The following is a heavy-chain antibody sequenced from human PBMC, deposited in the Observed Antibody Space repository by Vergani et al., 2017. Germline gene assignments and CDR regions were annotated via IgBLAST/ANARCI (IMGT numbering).Heavy chain of an antibody. D-gene: IGHD2-21*01. Sequence: QVHLNEAGPGLVKPSQTLSLTCTVSGASITSGSFYWSWIRQPAGKGLEWIGRIHASGTKNYNPSLRSRVTLSVDTSKNQFSLQLSSVTAADTAVYYCARASHCINCYSEGPNGPGYYYMDGWGKGTTVTVSS. V-gene: IGHV4-61*02. CDR3: ARASHCINCYSEGPNGPGYYYMDG. CDR2: IHASGTK. CDR1: GASITSGSFY. J-gene: IGHJ6*03.